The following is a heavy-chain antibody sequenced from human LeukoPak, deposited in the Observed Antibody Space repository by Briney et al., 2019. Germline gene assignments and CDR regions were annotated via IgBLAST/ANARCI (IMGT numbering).Heavy chain of an antibody. CDR2: IYTSGST. Sequence: KTSQTLSLTCTVSGGSISSGSYYWSWIRQPAGKGLEWIGRIYTSGSTNCNPSLKSRVTISVDTSKNQFSLKLSSVTAADTAVYYCARSRRELLSFDYWGQGTLVTVSS. CDR1: GGSISSGSYY. V-gene: IGHV4-61*02. D-gene: IGHD1-26*01. CDR3: ARSRRELLSFDY. J-gene: IGHJ4*02.